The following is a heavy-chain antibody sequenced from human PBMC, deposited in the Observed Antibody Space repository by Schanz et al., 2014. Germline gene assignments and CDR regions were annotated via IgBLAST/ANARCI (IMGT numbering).Heavy chain of an antibody. J-gene: IGHJ4*02. CDR3: AKDLLYGAPMPLNHLDY. Sequence: QVQLVESGGGVVQPGRSLRLSCAASGFIFSSYGLHWVRQAPGKGLEWVAVISYDGSNKYYADSVKGRFTISRDNSKNTLYLQMNSLRAEDTAVYYCAKDLLYGAPMPLNHLDYWGQGTLVTVSS. V-gene: IGHV3-30*19. D-gene: IGHD2-2*01. CDR2: ISYDGSNK. CDR1: GFIFSSYG.